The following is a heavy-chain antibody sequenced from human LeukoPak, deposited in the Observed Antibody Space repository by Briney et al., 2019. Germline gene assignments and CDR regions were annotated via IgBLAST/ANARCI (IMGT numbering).Heavy chain of an antibody. D-gene: IGHD4-23*01. V-gene: IGHV1-8*03. Sequence: ASVKVSCKASGYTFTSYDINWVRQATGQGLEWMGWMNPNSGNTGYAQKFQGRVTITRNTSISTAYMELSSLRSEDTAVYYCAREGRDYGGTFDYWGQGTLVTVSS. J-gene: IGHJ4*02. CDR3: AREGRDYGGTFDY. CDR1: GYTFTSYD. CDR2: MNPNSGNT.